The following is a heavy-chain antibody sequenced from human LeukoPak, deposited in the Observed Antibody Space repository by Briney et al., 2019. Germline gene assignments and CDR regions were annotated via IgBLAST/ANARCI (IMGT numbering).Heavy chain of an antibody. V-gene: IGHV3-48*04. D-gene: IGHD1-14*01. CDR3: ARGYISGDY. CDR1: GFTFSSYS. CDR2: ISSSSSTI. J-gene: IGHJ4*02. Sequence: GGSLRLSCAASGFTFSSYSMNWVRQAPGKGLEWVSYISSSSSTIYYADPVKGRFTISRDNAKNSLYLQMNSLRAEDAAVYYCARGYISGDYWGQGTLVTVSS.